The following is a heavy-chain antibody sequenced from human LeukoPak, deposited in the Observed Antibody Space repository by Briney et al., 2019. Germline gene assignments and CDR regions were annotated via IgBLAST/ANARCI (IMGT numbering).Heavy chain of an antibody. Sequence: GGSLRLSCAASGFTFSNAWMSWVRQAPGKGLEWVGRIKSKTDGGTTDYAAPVKGRFTISRDDSKNTLYLQMSSLKTEDTAVYYCTTDLGVDNPKIDYWGQGTLVTVSS. CDR3: TTDLGVDNPKIDY. CDR2: IKSKTDGGTT. J-gene: IGHJ4*02. D-gene: IGHD1-1*01. CDR1: GFTFSNAW. V-gene: IGHV3-15*01.